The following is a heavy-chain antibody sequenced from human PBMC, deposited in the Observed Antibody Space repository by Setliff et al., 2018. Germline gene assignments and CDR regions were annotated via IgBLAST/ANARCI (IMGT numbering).Heavy chain of an antibody. CDR3: ARDPFRNYDTAPVWFDP. Sequence: ASVKVSCKTSGFGFTTFGFSWVRQAPGQGLEWLGSISPCSGNTNYPQWLQDRVTMTIDTSATTVYMELQSLRSDDTAVYYCARDPFRNYDTAPVWFDPWGQGTLVTVSS. V-gene: IGHV1-18*01. CDR1: GFGFTTFG. D-gene: IGHD3-22*01. CDR2: ISPCSGNT. J-gene: IGHJ5*02.